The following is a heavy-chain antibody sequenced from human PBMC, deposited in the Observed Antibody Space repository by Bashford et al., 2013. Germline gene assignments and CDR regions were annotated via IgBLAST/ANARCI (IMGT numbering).Heavy chain of an antibody. CDR3: AGQIIGTEYNYHGTDV. D-gene: IGHD1-20*01. V-gene: IGHV4-39*01. Sequence: SETLSLTCTVSGGSISSSTYYWGWIRQPPGKGLEWIASIYYSGTTYYNPSLKSRISISVDTSKNQFSLNLSSGTAADTAVYYCAGQIIGTEYNYHGTDVWGQGTTVTVSS. CDR1: GGSISSSTYY. J-gene: IGHJ6*02. CDR2: IYYSGTT.